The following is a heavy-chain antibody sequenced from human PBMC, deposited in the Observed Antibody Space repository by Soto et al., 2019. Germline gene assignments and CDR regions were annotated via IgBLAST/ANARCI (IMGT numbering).Heavy chain of an antibody. Sequence: PSETLSLTCAVSGGSISSGGYSWSWIRQPPGKGLEWIGYIYYSGSTYYNPSLKSRVTISVDTSKNQFSLKLSSVTAADTAVYYCARSHYYDSSGPWGQGTLVTVSS. CDR3: ARSHYYDSSGP. J-gene: IGHJ5*02. V-gene: IGHV4-31*11. CDR1: GGSISSGGYS. D-gene: IGHD3-22*01. CDR2: IYYSGST.